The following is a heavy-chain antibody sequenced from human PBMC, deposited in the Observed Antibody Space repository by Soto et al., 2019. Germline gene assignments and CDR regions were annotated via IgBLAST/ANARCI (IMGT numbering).Heavy chain of an antibody. CDR3: AGTREIPYYHGMDV. J-gene: IGHJ6*02. CDR2: IIPIFGSA. V-gene: IGHV1-69*01. CDR1: GGTLSSYD. D-gene: IGHD2-2*02. Sequence: QVQLVQSGAEVKKPGSSVKVSCKAPGGTLSSYDINWVRQAPGQGLEWMGGIIPIFGSANYAPKFQGRVTISADESTSTAYMEVSSLRSEDTAVYYCAGTREIPYYHGMDVWGQGTTVTVSS.